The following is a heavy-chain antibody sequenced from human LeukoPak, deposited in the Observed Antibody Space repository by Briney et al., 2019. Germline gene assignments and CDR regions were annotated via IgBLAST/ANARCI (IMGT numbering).Heavy chain of an antibody. V-gene: IGHV1-2*04. CDR1: GYTFTGYY. CDR2: INLNNDDS. CDR3: ARGYYYDSSGYYQLGY. Sequence: ASVKVSCKASGYTFTGYYMHWVRQAPGQGLEWMGWINLNNDDSNYAQKFQGWVTMTRDTSISTAYMELSRLRSDDTAVYYCARGYYYDSSGYYQLGYWGQGTLVTVSS. J-gene: IGHJ4*02. D-gene: IGHD3-22*01.